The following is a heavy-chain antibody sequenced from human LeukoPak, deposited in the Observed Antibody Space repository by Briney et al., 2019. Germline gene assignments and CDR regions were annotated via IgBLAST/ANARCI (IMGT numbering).Heavy chain of an antibody. CDR3: ARVRFLEWLPDAFDI. CDR1: GGSIGSYY. Sequence: SETLSLTCTDSGGSIGSYYWSWIRQPPGKGLEWIGYIYYSGSTNYNPSLKSRVTISVDTSKNQFSLKLSSVTAADTAVYYCARVRFLEWLPDAFDIWGQGTMVTVSS. V-gene: IGHV4-59*01. CDR2: IYYSGST. J-gene: IGHJ3*02. D-gene: IGHD3-3*01.